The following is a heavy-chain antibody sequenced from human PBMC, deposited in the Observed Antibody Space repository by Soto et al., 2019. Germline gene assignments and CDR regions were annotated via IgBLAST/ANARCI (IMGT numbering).Heavy chain of an antibody. CDR2: IYPGDSDT. V-gene: IGHV5-51*01. J-gene: IGHJ4*02. CDR1: GYSFTSYW. CDR3: ARALSRAVAEVYYFDY. D-gene: IGHD6-19*01. Sequence: PGESLKISCKGSGYSFTSYWIGWVRQMPGKGLEWMGIIYPGDSDTRYSPSFQGQVTISADKSISTAYLQWSSLKASDTAMYYCARALSRAVAEVYYFDYWGQGTLVTVSS.